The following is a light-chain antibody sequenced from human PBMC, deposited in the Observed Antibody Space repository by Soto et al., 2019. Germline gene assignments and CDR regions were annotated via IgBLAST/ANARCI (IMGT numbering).Light chain of an antibody. J-gene: IGKJ1*01. CDR3: QQYNNWPRT. CDR2: GAS. V-gene: IGKV3-15*01. Sequence: EIVMTQSPATLSVSPGERATLSCGASQSVSTNLAWYQQKPGQAPRLLIYGASTGATGIPARFSGSGSGTDFTLTISSLQSEDFAVYYCQQYNNWPRTFGQGTKVEIK. CDR1: QSVSTN.